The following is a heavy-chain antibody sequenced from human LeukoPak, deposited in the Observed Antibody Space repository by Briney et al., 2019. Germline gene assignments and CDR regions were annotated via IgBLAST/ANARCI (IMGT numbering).Heavy chain of an antibody. J-gene: IGHJ6*02. CDR2: INHSGST. CDR1: GGSFSGYY. CDR3: ARIRPGPLRGYCSGGSCYRYYYYYGMDV. D-gene: IGHD2-15*01. V-gene: IGHV4-34*01. Sequence: SETLSLTCAVYGGSFSGYYWSWIRQPPGKGLEWIGEINHSGSTNYNPSLKSRVTISVDTSKNQFSLKLSSVTAADTAVYYCARIRPGPLRGYCSGGSCYRYYYYYGMDVWGQGTTVTVSS.